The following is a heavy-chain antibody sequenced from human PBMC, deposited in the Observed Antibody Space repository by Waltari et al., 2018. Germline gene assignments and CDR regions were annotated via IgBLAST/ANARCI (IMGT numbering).Heavy chain of an antibody. CDR1: GGTFRSYS. D-gene: IGHD6-19*01. CDR3: AREITVAGDFEY. Sequence: QVPMVQSGAEVKEPRSSVKVPCQISGGTFRSYSLSWVRQAPGQGLEWMGGIIPMFETPDYAQKFQARVTITADDSTSTAYMDLSSLRSDDTAVYYCAREITVAGDFEYWGQGTLVTVSS. CDR2: IIPMFETP. V-gene: IGHV1-69*01. J-gene: IGHJ4*02.